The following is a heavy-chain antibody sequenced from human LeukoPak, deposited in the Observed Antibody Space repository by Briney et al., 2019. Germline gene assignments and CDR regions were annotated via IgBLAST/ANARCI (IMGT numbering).Heavy chain of an antibody. CDR1: GYTFTGYY. CDR2: INPNTGGT. V-gene: IGHV1-2*02. Sequence: ASVKVSCKASGYTFTGYYMHRVRQAPGQGFEWMGWINPNTGGTNYAQNFQGRVTMTRDTSISTAYMELSGLRSDDTAVYYCASYPRYSSSPPFNYWGQGTLVTVSS. J-gene: IGHJ4*02. D-gene: IGHD6-6*01. CDR3: ASYPRYSSSPPFNY.